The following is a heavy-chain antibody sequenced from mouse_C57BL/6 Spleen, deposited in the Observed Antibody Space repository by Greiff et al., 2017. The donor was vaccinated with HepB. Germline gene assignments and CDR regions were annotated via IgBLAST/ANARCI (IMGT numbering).Heavy chain of an antibody. CDR3: ARDPDDYCSPYWYFDV. Sequence: EVHLVESGGGLVKPGGSLKLSCAASGFTFSSYAMSWVRQTPEKRLEWVATISDGGSYTYYPDNVKGRFTISRDNAKNNLYLQMSNLKSEDTAMYYCARDPDDYCSPYWYFDVWGTGTTVTVAS. CDR1: GFTFSSYA. J-gene: IGHJ1*03. CDR2: ISDGGSYT. V-gene: IGHV5-4*01. D-gene: IGHD1-1*01.